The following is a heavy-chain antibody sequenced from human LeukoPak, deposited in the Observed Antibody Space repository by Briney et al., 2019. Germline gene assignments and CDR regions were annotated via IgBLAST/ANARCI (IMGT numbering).Heavy chain of an antibody. Sequence: SETLSLTCPVSGCILSSYFWRWIRQPPCKGLDWVGFIYYCGSKNYSPSILSRVSISVDMSKNQFPLKLSSVTAADTAVYYCARDRRQQVVWEYYYYMVFWGKGTTVTDSS. J-gene: IGHJ6*03. CDR1: GCILSSYF. V-gene: IGHV4-59*01. D-gene: IGHD6-13*01. CDR3: ARDRRQQVVWEYYYYMVF. CDR2: IYYCGSK.